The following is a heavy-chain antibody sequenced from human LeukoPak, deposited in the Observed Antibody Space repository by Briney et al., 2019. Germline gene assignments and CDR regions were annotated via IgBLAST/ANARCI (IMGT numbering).Heavy chain of an antibody. V-gene: IGHV1-69*13. CDR1: GGTFSSYA. Sequence: SVKVSCKASGGTFSSYAISWVRQAPGQGLEWMGGIIPISGTANYAQKFQGRVTITADESTSTAYMELSSLRSEDTAVYYCARYYCSGGSCYRGAFDIWGQGTMVTVSS. D-gene: IGHD2-15*01. J-gene: IGHJ3*02. CDR3: ARYYCSGGSCYRGAFDI. CDR2: IIPISGTA.